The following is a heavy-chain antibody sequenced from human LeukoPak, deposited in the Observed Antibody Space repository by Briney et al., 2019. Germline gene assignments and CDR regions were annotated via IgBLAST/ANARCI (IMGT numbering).Heavy chain of an antibody. CDR3: ARRYDKNAFDI. J-gene: IGHJ3*02. CDR1: GYTFTGYY. Sequence: ASVKVSCKASGYTFTGYYMHWVRQAPGQGLEWMGIINPSGGSTSYAQKFQGRVTITADKSTSTAYMELSSLRSEDTAVYYCARRYDKNAFDIWGQGTMVTVSS. D-gene: IGHD3-10*01. V-gene: IGHV1-46*01. CDR2: INPSGGST.